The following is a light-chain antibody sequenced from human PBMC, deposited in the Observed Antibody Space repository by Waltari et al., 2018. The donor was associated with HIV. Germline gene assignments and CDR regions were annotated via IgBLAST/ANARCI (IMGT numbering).Light chain of an antibody. Sequence: QSDLTQPPSVSGSPGQSVTISCTGTSSDGGSYTRISWYQQPPGTAPKLMIYDVSNRPSGVPDRFSGSKSGNTASLTISGLQAEDEADYYCSSYTSSSTYWVFGGGTKLTVL. CDR2: DVS. V-gene: IGLV2-18*02. CDR3: SSYTSSSTYWV. J-gene: IGLJ3*02. CDR1: SSDGGSYTR.